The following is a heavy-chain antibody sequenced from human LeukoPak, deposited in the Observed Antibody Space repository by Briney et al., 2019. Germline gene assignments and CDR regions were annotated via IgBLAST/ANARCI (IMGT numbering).Heavy chain of an antibody. J-gene: IGHJ1*01. D-gene: IGHD3-16*01. V-gene: IGHV4-4*09. CDR2: IYTSGST. CDR3: ARHDWGSSGPRGWKYFQH. CDR1: GGSISSYY. Sequence: PSETLSLTCTVSGGSISSYYWSWIRQPPGKGLEWIGYIYTSGSTNYNPSLKSRVTISVDTSKNQFSLKLSSVTAADTAVYYCARHDWGSSGPRGWKYFQHWGQGTLVTVSS.